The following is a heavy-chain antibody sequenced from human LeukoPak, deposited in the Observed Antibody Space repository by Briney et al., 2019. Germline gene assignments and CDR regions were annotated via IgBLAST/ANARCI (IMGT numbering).Heavy chain of an antibody. CDR2: IFYSGST. V-gene: IGHV4-39*07. Sequence: SETLSLTCTVSGGSISTSNYYWGWIRQPPGKGLEWIGNIFYSGSTYYSPSLRSRVTISLDTSRNQFSLKLNSVTAADTAVYYCAKSFRDYGDYLAFDIWGQGTMVTVSS. CDR3: AKSFRDYGDYLAFDI. J-gene: IGHJ3*02. D-gene: IGHD4-17*01. CDR1: GGSISTSNYY.